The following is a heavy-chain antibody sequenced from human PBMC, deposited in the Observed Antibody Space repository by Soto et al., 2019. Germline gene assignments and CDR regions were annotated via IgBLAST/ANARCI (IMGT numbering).Heavy chain of an antibody. V-gene: IGHV3-48*03. CDR3: ARDKVATIYYYYYGMDV. CDR1: GFTFSSYE. CDR2: ISSSGSTI. Sequence: PVGSLRLSCAASGFTFSSYEMNWVRQAPGKGLEWVSYISSSGSTIYYADSVKGRFTISRDNAKNSLYLQMNSLRAEDTAVYYCARDKVATIYYYYYGMDVWGQGTTVTVSS. D-gene: IGHD5-12*01. J-gene: IGHJ6*02.